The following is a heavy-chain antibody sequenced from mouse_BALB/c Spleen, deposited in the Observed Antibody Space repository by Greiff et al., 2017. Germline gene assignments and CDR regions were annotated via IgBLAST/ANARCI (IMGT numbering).Heavy chain of an antibody. CDR3: TRPIYDGYSWFAY. Sequence: EVHLVESGGGLVKPGGSLKLSCAASGFAFSSYYMSWVLHTPEQRLEWVAYISSGGGRTYYPDTVKGRFTIYRDNAKNTLYLQLSSLKSEDTAMYYCTRPIYDGYSWFAYWGQGTLVTVAA. CDR1: GFAFSSYY. D-gene: IGHD2-3*01. J-gene: IGHJ3*01. CDR2: ISSGGGRT. V-gene: IGHV5-12-1*01.